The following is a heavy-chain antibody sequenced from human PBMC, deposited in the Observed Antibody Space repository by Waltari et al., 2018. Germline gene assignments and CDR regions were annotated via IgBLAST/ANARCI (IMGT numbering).Heavy chain of an antibody. CDR2: ISSSSSYI. J-gene: IGHJ4*02. Sequence: EVQLVESGGGLVKPGGSLRLSCAASGFTFSRYTMNWVRQAPGKGLEWVSSISSSSSYIYYTDSVKGRFLSSRDNAKNSLYLQMNSLRAEDTAVYYCAGDLFFDYWGQGTLVTVSS. CDR1: GFTFSRYT. CDR3: AGDLFFDY. V-gene: IGHV3-21*01.